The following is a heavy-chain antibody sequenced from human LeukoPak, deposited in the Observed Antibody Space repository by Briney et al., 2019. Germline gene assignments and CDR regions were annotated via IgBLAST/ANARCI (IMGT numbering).Heavy chain of an antibody. CDR1: GFTFSSFW. D-gene: IGHD6-6*01. CDR3: ARDRSSSFY. Sequence: GGSLRLSCAASGFTFSSFWMTCVRQAPGKGLEWVANIKQDGSEKYYEDSVKGRFTISRDNADNSLYLQMNGLRADDTAMYYCARDRSSSFYWGQGTLVTVSS. CDR2: IKQDGSEK. J-gene: IGHJ4*02. V-gene: IGHV3-7*05.